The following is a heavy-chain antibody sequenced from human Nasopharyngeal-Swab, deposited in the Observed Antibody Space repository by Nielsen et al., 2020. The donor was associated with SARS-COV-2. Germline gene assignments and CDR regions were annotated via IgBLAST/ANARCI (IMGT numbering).Heavy chain of an antibody. CDR1: GYSFTSYW. CDR2: TDPSDSYT. CDR3: ARQRAQQPYYYYYYMDV. D-gene: IGHD6-13*01. V-gene: IGHV5-10-1*01. J-gene: IGHJ6*03. Sequence: GGSLRLPCKGSGYSFTSYWISWVRQMPGKGLEWMGWTDPSDSYTNYSPSFQGHVTISADKSISTAYLQWSSLKASDTAMYYCARQRAQQPYYYYYYMDVWGKGTTVTVSS.